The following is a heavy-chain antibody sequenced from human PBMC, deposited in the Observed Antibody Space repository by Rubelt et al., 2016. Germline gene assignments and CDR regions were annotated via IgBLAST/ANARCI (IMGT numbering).Heavy chain of an antibody. CDR3: ASGPYSSSASLFPFDY. CDR1: GFTFSSYG. CDR2: IWYDGSNK. J-gene: IGHJ4*02. Sequence: GGVVQPGRSLRLSCAASGFTFSSYGMHWVRQAPGKGLEWVAVIWYDGSNKYYADSVTGRFTISRDNSKNTLYLQMNSLRAEDTAVYYCASGPYSSSASLFPFDYWGQGTLVTVSS. V-gene: IGHV3-33*01. D-gene: IGHD6-6*01.